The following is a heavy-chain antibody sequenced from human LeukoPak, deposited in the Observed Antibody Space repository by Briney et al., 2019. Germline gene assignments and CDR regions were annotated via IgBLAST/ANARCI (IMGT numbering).Heavy chain of an antibody. CDR3: ARGGRGNDYNRHLDY. CDR2: IYPGDSDT. D-gene: IGHD3-10*01. CDR1: GYTFTIYW. Sequence: GESLKISCKVSGYTFTIYWIGWVRQMPGKGLEWMGIIYPGDSDTRYSPSFQGQVTISADKSINTAYLQWSSLKASDTAVCYCARGGRGNDYNRHLDYWGQGALVTVSS. J-gene: IGHJ4*02. V-gene: IGHV5-51*01.